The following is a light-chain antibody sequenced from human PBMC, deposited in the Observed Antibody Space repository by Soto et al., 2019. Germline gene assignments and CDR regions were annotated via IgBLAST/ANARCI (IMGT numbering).Light chain of an antibody. J-gene: IGLJ1*01. CDR3: SAYAGSNNFV. CDR1: SSDFGSHNL. CDR2: EGS. Sequence: QSALTQPASVSGSPGQSITISCTGTSSDFGSHNLVSWYQQHPGKAPKLMIYEGSKRPSGVPDRFSGSKSGNTASLTVSGLQTEDEADYYCSAYAGSNNFVFGSGTKLTVL. V-gene: IGLV2-14*02.